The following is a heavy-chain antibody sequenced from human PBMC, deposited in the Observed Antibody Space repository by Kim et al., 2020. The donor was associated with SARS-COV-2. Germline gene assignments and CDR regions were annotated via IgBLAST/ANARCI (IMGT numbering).Heavy chain of an antibody. J-gene: IGHJ6*02. CDR1: GFTFSSYE. V-gene: IGHV3-48*03. CDR3: ARAALYYYYGMDV. CDR2: ISSSGSTI. Sequence: GGSLRLSCAASGFTFSSYEMNWVRQAPGKGLEWVSYISSSGSTIYYADSVKGRFTISRDNAKNSLYLQMNSLRAEDTAVYYCARAALYYYYGMDVWGQGTTVTVSS.